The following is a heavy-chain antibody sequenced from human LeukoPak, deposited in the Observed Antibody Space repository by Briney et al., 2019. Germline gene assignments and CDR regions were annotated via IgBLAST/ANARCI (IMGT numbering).Heavy chain of an antibody. D-gene: IGHD3-10*01. J-gene: IGHJ5*02. Sequence: SETLSLTCTVSGGSISSYYWSWIRQPAGKGLEWIGRINTSGSTNYNPSLKSRVTMSVDTSKNQFSLKLSSVTAADTAVYYCARDIFYYGSGSHFNWFDPWGQGTLVTVSS. CDR1: GGSISSYY. CDR3: ARDIFYYGSGSHFNWFDP. V-gene: IGHV4-4*07. CDR2: INTSGST.